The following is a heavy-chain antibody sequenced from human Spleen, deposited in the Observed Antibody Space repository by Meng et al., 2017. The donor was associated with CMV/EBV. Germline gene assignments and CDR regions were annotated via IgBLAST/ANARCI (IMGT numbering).Heavy chain of an antibody. Sequence: SETLSLTCTVSGFSISSGYYWGWTRQPPGKGLEWIGSIYHSGSTYYNPSLNSRVTLTVDTSKNQFSLKLSSVTAADTAVDYCASWVVGYSSGWRFDYWGQGTLVTVSS. CDR1: GFSISSGYY. CDR2: IYHSGST. D-gene: IGHD6-19*01. V-gene: IGHV4-38-2*02. J-gene: IGHJ4*02. CDR3: ASWVVGYSSGWRFDY.